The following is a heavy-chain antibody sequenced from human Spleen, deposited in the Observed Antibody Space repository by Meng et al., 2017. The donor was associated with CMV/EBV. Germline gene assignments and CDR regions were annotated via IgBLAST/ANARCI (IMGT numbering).Heavy chain of an antibody. CDR1: GYTFTGYY. J-gene: IGHJ4*02. D-gene: IGHD1-26*01. CDR2: INPNSGGT. V-gene: IGHV1-2*02. Sequence: ASVKVSCKASGYTFTGYYMHWVRQAPGQGLEWMGWINPNSGGTNYPQKLQGRVTMTRDTSISTAYMELSRLRSDDTAVYYCAREGTVGATEGLDYWGQGTLVTVSS. CDR3: AREGTVGATEGLDY.